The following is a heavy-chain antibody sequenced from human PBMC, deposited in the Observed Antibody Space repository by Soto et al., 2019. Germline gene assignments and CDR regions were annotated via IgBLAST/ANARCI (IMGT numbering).Heavy chain of an antibody. CDR3: SRAAYGHVFDI. Sequence: MQLVESGGDLVQPGGSLKRSCVGSGYTFSDHYMDWVRQAPGKGLEWVGRIRNRGGGYITQYAASVRGRFTVSRDDSKDSVYRQMNSLKSADTAVYYCSRAAYGHVFDIWGPGTVVTVSS. J-gene: IGHJ3*02. CDR2: IRNRGGGYIT. D-gene: IGHD4-17*01. CDR1: GYTFSDHY. V-gene: IGHV3-72*01.